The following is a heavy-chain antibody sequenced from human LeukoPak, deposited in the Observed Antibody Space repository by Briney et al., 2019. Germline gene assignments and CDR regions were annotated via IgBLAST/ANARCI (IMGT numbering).Heavy chain of an antibody. J-gene: IGHJ3*02. CDR1: GFTFSSYA. V-gene: IGHV3-23*01. D-gene: IGHD4-17*01. Sequence: PGGSLRLSCAASGFTFSSYAMSWVRQAPGKGLEWVSAISGNGGSTYYADSVKGRFTISRDNSKNTLYLQMNSLRAEDTAVYYCAKTPRPDDYGDYGVAFDIWGQGTMVTVSS. CDR2: ISGNGGST. CDR3: AKTPRPDDYGDYGVAFDI.